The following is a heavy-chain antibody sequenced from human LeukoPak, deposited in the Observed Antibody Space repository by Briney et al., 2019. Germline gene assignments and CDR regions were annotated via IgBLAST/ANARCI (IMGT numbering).Heavy chain of an antibody. CDR1: GFTFSGYW. J-gene: IGHJ4*02. CDR2: IKQDGSEK. CDR3: VRDAVTAY. Sequence: PGGSLRLSCAASGFTFSGYWMSWVRQAPGKGLEWVANIKQDGSEKYYVDSVKGRFTISRDNAKNSLYLQMNSLRNEDTAVYYCVRDAVTAYWGQGTLVTVSS. V-gene: IGHV3-7*01. D-gene: IGHD1-14*01.